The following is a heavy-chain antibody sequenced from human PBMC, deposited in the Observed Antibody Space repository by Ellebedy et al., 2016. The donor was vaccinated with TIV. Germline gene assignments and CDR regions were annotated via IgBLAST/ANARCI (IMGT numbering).Heavy chain of an antibody. CDR2: IHHTKGT. CDR1: DDSISRDKW. J-gene: IGHJ4*02. Sequence: MPSETLSLTCGVSDDSISRDKWWTWVRPAPGRALEWTGEIHHTKGTNYTPSLKSRVSMSVDKSKNQFSLNINSVTAADTAVYFCARGGDWLFDYWGQGILVTVSS. CDR3: ARGGDWLFDY. V-gene: IGHV4-4*02. D-gene: IGHD2-21*02.